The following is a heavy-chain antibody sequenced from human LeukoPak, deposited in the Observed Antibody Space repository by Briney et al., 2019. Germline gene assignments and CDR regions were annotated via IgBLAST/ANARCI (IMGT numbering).Heavy chain of an antibody. D-gene: IGHD6-19*01. CDR2: IYYSGST. V-gene: IGHV4-59*08. Sequence: PSETLSLTCTVSGGSISSYYWNWVGQPPGKGLEWIAYIYYSGSTSYNPSLKSRVTISVDTSKNQFSLKLSSVTAADTAVYYCARSQSTGWYNGGLDVWGQGTTVTVS. J-gene: IGHJ6*02. CDR3: ARSQSTGWYNGGLDV. CDR1: GGSISSYY.